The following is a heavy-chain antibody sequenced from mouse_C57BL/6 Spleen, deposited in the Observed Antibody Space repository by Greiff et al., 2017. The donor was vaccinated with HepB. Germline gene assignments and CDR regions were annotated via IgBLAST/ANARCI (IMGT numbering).Heavy chain of an antibody. J-gene: IGHJ2*01. CDR1: GYAFSSSW. CDR3: ARRGYYDYDDCDY. V-gene: IGHV1-82*01. CDR2: IYPGDGDT. D-gene: IGHD2-4*01. Sequence: VQLQQSGPELVKPGASVKISCKASGYAFSSSWMNWVKQRPGKGLEWIGRIYPGDGDTNYNGKFKGKATLTADKSSSTAYMQLSSLTSEDSAVYFCARRGYYDYDDCDYWGQGTTLTVSS.